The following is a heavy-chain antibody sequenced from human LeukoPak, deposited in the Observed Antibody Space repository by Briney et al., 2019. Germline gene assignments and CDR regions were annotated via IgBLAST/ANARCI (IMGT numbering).Heavy chain of an antibody. CDR2: IYHSGST. CDR3: ASGNTGYDRDSFDI. V-gene: IGHV4-30-2*01. D-gene: IGHD5-12*01. CDR1: LGSTSSGGYS. Sequence: SQTLSLTCAVSLGSTSSGGYSWSWVRHPPGEGLEWVGYIYHSGSTYYNPSLQSRVTLSLDRSKNQFSLKLSSMTAADTAVYYCASGNTGYDRDSFDIWGQGTMVTVSS. J-gene: IGHJ3*02.